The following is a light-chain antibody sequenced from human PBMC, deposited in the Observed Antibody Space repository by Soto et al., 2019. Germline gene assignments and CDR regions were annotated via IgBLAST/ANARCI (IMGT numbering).Light chain of an antibody. CDR2: GAS. CDR1: QSLTSSY. Sequence: EIVLTQSPGTLSLSPGERATLSCRASQSLTSSYLAWYQQKPGQAPRLLIYGASSRATGIPDRFSGSGSGTDFTLTISRLEPEDFAVYYCQHYYNSLFTFGPGTKVDFK. CDR3: QHYYNSLFT. V-gene: IGKV3-20*01. J-gene: IGKJ3*01.